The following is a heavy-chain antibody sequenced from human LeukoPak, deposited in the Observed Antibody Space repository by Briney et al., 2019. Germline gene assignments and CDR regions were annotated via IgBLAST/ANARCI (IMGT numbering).Heavy chain of an antibody. V-gene: IGHV3-30*02. J-gene: IGHJ4*02. D-gene: IGHD6-13*01. CDR3: AKDLTGSSWTFDY. CDR1: GFTFSSYG. CDR2: IRNDGSNK. Sequence: GGSLRLSCAASGFTFSSYGMHWFRQAPGKGLEGVAFIRNDGSNKYYADSVKGRFTISRDNSKNTLYLQMNSLRAEDTAVYYCAKDLTGSSWTFDYWGQATLVTVSS.